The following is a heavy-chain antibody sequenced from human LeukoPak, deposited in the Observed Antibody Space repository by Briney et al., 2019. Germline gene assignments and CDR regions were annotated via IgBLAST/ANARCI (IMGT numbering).Heavy chain of an antibody. Sequence: PGGSLRLSCAASGFTFSDYYMSWIRQAPGKGLEWVSYISSSSSYTNYADSVKGRFTISRDNAKNSLYLQMNSLRAEDTAVYHCARDGIVGAADYWGQGTLVTVSS. CDR2: ISSSSSYT. D-gene: IGHD1-26*01. V-gene: IGHV3-11*06. CDR1: GFTFSDYY. J-gene: IGHJ4*02. CDR3: ARDGIVGAADY.